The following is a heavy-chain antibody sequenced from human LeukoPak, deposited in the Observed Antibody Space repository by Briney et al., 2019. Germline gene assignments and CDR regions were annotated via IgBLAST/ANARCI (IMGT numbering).Heavy chain of an antibody. CDR3: ARDKYGDYGFDY. D-gene: IGHD4-17*01. V-gene: IGHV3-74*01. Sequence: PGGSLRLSCAASGFTFSDYWIHWVRQAPGKGLVWVSRINTDGSITNYADSVKGRFSISRDNAKNTPYLQMSSLRAEDTAVYYCARDKYGDYGFDYWGQGTLVTASS. CDR2: INTDGSIT. J-gene: IGHJ4*02. CDR1: GFTFSDYW.